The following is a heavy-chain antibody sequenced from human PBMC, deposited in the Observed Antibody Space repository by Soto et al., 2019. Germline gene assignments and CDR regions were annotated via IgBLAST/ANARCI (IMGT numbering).Heavy chain of an antibody. D-gene: IGHD3-22*01. Sequence: QVPLVQSGAEVKKPGSSVKVSCKASGGTFSSYAISWVRQAPGQGLEWMGGIIPIFGTANYAQKFQGRVTITADESTSTAYMELSSLRSEDTAVYYCARDTYYYDSSGYPRENWYFDLWGRGTLVTVSS. V-gene: IGHV1-69*01. CDR3: ARDTYYYDSSGYPRENWYFDL. CDR1: GGTFSSYA. J-gene: IGHJ2*01. CDR2: IIPIFGTA.